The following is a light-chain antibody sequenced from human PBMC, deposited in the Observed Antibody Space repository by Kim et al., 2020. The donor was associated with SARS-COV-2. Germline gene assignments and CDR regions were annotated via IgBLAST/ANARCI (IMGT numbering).Light chain of an antibody. Sequence: QSALTQPPSVSGSPGQSVTISCTGTSSDVGSYNRVSWYQQPPGTAPKLMIYEVSSRPSGVPDRFSGSKSGNTASLTISGLQAEDEADYYYSSYTSSSTYVFGTGTKVTVL. CDR2: EVS. J-gene: IGLJ1*01. V-gene: IGLV2-18*02. CDR3: SSYTSSSTYV. CDR1: SSDVGSYNR.